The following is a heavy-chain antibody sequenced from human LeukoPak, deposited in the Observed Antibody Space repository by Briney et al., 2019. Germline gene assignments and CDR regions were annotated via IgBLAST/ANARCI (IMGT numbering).Heavy chain of an antibody. V-gene: IGHV3-43*02. CDR2: ISGDGGST. Sequence: GGSLRLSCAASGFTFDDYAMHWVRQAPGKGLEWVSLISGDGGSTYYADSVKGRFTISRDNSKNTLYLQMNSLRDEDTAVYYCARDDYGDYRVNAFDIWGQGTMVTVSS. J-gene: IGHJ3*02. CDR3: ARDDYGDYRVNAFDI. D-gene: IGHD4-17*01. CDR1: GFTFDDYA.